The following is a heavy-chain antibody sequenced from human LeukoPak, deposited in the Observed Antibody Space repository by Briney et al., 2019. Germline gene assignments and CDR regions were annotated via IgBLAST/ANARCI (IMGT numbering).Heavy chain of an antibody. CDR2: IIPIFGTA. CDR3: ARDWTVVPAAMSPYYYYGMDV. D-gene: IGHD2-2*01. Sequence: ASVKVSCKASGGTFSSYAISWVRQAPGQGLEWMGGIIPIFGTANYAQKFQGRVTITADESTSTAYMELSSLRSEDTAVYYCARDWTVVPAAMSPYYYYGMDVWGQGTTVTVSS. V-gene: IGHV1-69*13. CDR1: GGTFSSYA. J-gene: IGHJ6*02.